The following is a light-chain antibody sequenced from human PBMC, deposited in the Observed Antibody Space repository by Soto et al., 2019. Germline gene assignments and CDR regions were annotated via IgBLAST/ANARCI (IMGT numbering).Light chain of an antibody. J-gene: IGLJ2*01. CDR3: QSYDSGLSGSVV. Sequence: QSALTQPPSASGSPGQSVTSSGTGTSNDVGGYHYGSWYQQHPGKAPKLMIYEVSERPSGVRDRFSGSKSGTAASLAITGLQAEDEADYYCQSYDSGLSGSVVFGGGTKLTVL. CDR2: EVS. CDR1: SNDVGGYHY. V-gene: IGLV2-8*01.